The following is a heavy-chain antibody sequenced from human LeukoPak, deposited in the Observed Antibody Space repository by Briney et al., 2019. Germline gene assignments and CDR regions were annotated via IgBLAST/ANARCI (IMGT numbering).Heavy chain of an antibody. D-gene: IGHD1-1*01. CDR2: IKEDGSAT. J-gene: IGHJ4*02. CDR1: GFTFSTYW. Sequence: AGGSLRLSCAASGFTFSTYWMTWVRQAPGKGPEWVANIKEDGSATYYMDSVKGRFTISRDNAKKSLYLQMNSLRAEDTAVYCCARDSPGYLAYDSWGQGTLVTVSS. CDR3: ARDSPGYLAYDS. V-gene: IGHV3-7*04.